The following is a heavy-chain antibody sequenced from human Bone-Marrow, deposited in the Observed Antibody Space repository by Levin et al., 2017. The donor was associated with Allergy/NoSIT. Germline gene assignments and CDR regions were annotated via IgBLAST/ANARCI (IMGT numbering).Heavy chain of an antibody. CDR3: TTDFHCTSDSCYPSC. V-gene: IGHV3-15*01. Sequence: GESLKISCAASGFTFNNAWMSWVRQAPGKGLEWVGRIKRKADGGTADFAAPVKGRFTISRDDSKNTLYLQMNSLKTEDTAVYYCTTDFHCTSDSCYPSCWGQGTLVTVSS. CDR2: IKRKADGGTA. J-gene: IGHJ4*02. CDR1: GFTFNNAW. D-gene: IGHD2-2*01.